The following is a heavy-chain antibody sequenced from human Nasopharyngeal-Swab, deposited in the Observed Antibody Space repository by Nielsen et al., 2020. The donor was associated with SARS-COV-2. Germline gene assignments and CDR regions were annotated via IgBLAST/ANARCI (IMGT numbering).Heavy chain of an antibody. Sequence: GESLKISCAASGFTFNNYPIHWVRQAPGKGLEWVAVISYDGYNKEYSDSVKGRFTLSRDNSKNPVYLQMNSLRPEDTAVYYCARDGLDWLCPYGYFDYWGQGTLVTVSS. V-gene: IGHV3-30*04. CDR3: ARDGLDWLCPYGYFDY. J-gene: IGHJ4*02. CDR2: ISYDGYNK. CDR1: GFTFNNYP. D-gene: IGHD3/OR15-3a*01.